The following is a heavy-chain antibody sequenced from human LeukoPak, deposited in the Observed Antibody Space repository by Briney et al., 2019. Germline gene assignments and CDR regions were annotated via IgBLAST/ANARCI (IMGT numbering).Heavy chain of an antibody. CDR1: GGSIRSNY. CDR3: ARTLDKDSSSAPYYYYMDV. J-gene: IGHJ6*03. CDR2: IYSSGNT. V-gene: IGHV4-4*07. D-gene: IGHD6-13*01. Sequence: SETLSLTCTVSGGSIRSNYWSWIRQSAGKGLEWIGRIYSSGNTNYNPSFESRVTMSVDTSKNQLSLKLKSVTAADTAVYYCARTLDKDSSSAPYYYYMDVWGKGTTVTVSS.